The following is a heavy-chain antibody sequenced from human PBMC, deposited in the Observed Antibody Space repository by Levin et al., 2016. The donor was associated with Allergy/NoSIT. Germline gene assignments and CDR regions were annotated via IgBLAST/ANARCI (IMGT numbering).Heavy chain of an antibody. CDR3: RQGSSGE. CDR1: GFTFSDSW. J-gene: IGHJ1*01. CDR2: INGDGSSA. Sequence: GESLKISCAASGFTFSDSWMHWVRQAPGKGLVWVSRINGDGSSANYADSVKGRFTVSRDNARNTLYLQMNSLRAEDTAVYYCRQGSSGEWGQGTLVTVSS. V-gene: IGHV3-74*01. D-gene: IGHD4-17*01.